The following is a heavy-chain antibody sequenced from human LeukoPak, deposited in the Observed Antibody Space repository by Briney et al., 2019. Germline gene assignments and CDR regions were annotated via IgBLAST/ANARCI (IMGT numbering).Heavy chain of an antibody. J-gene: IGHJ3*02. CDR2: ISGDGGST. CDR3: HIVVVTAIPDAFDI. D-gene: IGHD2-21*02. V-gene: IGHV3-43*02. Sequence: PGGSLRLSCAASGFTFHSHAMHWVRQAPGKGLEWVSLISGDGGSTYYADSVKGRFTISRDNSKNSLYLQMNSLRTEDTALYYCHIVVVTAIPDAFDIWGQGTMVTVSS. CDR1: GFTFHSHA.